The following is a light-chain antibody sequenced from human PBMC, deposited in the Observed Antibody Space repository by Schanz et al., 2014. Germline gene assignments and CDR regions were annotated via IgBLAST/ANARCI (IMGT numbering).Light chain of an antibody. CDR3: QQSYTSFWT. CDR1: QSISSY. CDR2: GAS. J-gene: IGKJ1*01. Sequence: DIQMTQSPSSLSASVGDRVTITCRASQSISSYLNWYQQKPGKAPNLLIYGASTLQGGVPSRFSGSGFGTDFPLTISSLQPEDFETYYCQQSYTSFWTFGQGSKVEIK. V-gene: IGKV1-39*01.